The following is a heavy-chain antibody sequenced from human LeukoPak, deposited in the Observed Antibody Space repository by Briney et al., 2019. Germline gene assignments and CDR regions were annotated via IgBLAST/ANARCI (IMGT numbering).Heavy chain of an antibody. J-gene: IGHJ4*02. CDR3: ARGLGAGSSWYCDY. V-gene: IGHV1-2*02. Sequence: ASVKVSCKASGYTXTGYYMHWVRQAPGQGLEWMGWINPNSGGTNYAQKFQGRVTMTRDTSISTVYMELSSLRSDDTAVYYCARGLGAGSSWYCDYWGQGTLVTVSS. CDR1: GYTXTGYY. D-gene: IGHD6-13*01. CDR2: INPNSGGT.